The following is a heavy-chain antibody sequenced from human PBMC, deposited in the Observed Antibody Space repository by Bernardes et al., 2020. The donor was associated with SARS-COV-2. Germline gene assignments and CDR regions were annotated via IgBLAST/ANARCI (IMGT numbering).Heavy chain of an antibody. Sequence: SVNVSLMVFVYTLADLSMQWVRQARGKGLEWMGGFDPEDGETIYAQKFQGRVTMTEDTSTDTAYMELSSLRSEDTAVYYCATSSPIPPPPMVRGGNNWFDPWGQGTLVTVSS. CDR2: FDPEDGET. V-gene: IGHV1-24*01. CDR3: ATSSPIPPPPMVRGGNNWFDP. CDR1: VYTLADLS. D-gene: IGHD3-10*01. J-gene: IGHJ5*02.